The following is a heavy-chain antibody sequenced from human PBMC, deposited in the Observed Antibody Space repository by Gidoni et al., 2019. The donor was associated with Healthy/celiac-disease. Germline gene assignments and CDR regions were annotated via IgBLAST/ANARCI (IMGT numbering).Heavy chain of an antibody. CDR3: ARTLGEHLAAEYYYYGMDV. CDR2: IYYSGST. J-gene: IGHJ6*02. V-gene: IGHV4-39*07. D-gene: IGHD3-16*01. CDR1: GGSISSSSYY. Sequence: QLQLQESGPGLVKPSETLSLTCTVSGGSISSSSYYWGWIRQPPGKGLEWIGSIYYSGSTYYNPSLKSRVTISVDTSKNQFSLKLSSVTAADTAVYYCARTLGEHLAAEYYYYGMDVWGQGTTVTVSS.